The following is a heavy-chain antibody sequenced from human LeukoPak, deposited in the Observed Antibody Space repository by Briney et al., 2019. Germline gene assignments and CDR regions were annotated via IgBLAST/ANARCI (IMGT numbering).Heavy chain of an antibody. D-gene: IGHD3-3*01. V-gene: IGHV3-66*01. Sequence: GGSLRLSCAASGFTVSSNYMSWVRQVPGKGLEWVSVIYSGGSTYYADSVKGRFTISRDNSKNTLYLQMNSLRAEDTAVYYCARGGTYDFWSGYLFDYWGQGTLVTVSS. J-gene: IGHJ4*02. CDR2: IYSGGST. CDR1: GFTVSSNY. CDR3: ARGGTYDFWSGYLFDY.